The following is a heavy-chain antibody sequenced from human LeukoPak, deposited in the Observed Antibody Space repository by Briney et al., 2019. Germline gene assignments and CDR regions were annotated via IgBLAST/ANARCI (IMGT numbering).Heavy chain of an antibody. D-gene: IGHD1-26*01. J-gene: IGHJ4*02. CDR1: GYTFTSYR. CDR3: ARGWDLGDYLDY. CDR2: IDPSGETT. V-gene: IGHV1-46*01. Sequence: ASVTVSCKASGYTFTSYRLHWVRQAPGQGLEWMGIIDPSGETTSYAQNFQGRVTMTRDTSTSTAYMELSSLRSEDTAVYYCARGWDLGDYLDYWGQGTLVTVSS.